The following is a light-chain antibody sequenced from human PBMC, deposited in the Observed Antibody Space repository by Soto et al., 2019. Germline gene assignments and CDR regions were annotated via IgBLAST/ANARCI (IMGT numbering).Light chain of an antibody. CDR2: EDY. Sequence: QSALTQPASVSGSPGQSITISCIGTSSDVGRYERVSWYQWHPGKAPKLMIYEDYRRPSGISNRFSGSKSGNTASLTIYGLQAEDEADYFCCSYAGADSFAVFGGGTKVTVL. J-gene: IGLJ3*02. CDR3: CSYAGADSFAV. V-gene: IGLV2-23*01. CDR1: SSDVGRYER.